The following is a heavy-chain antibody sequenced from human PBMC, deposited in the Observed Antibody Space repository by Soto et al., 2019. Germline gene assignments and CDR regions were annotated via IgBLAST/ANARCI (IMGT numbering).Heavy chain of an antibody. CDR1: GGTFSSYA. CDR2: IIPIFGTA. D-gene: IGHD3-22*01. Sequence: QVQLVQSGAEVKKPGSSVKVSCKASGGTFSSYAISWVRQAPGQGLEWMGGIIPIFGTANYAQKFQGRVTITADESTSTAYMELSSLRSEDTDVYYCATKYDSSGYYSYYDYGMDVWGQGTKVTVSS. J-gene: IGHJ6*02. V-gene: IGHV1-69*12. CDR3: ATKYDSSGYYSYYDYGMDV.